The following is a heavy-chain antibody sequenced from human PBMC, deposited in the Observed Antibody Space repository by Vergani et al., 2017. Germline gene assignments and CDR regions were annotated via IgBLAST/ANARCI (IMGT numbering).Heavy chain of an antibody. D-gene: IGHD2-21*01. J-gene: IGHJ4*02. CDR1: GYTFTSYY. Sequence: QVQLVQSGAEVKKPGASVKVSCKASGYTFTSYYMHWVRQAPGQGLEWMGIINPSGGSTSYAEKFQGRVTITADTSTDTAYMELSSLRSEDTAVYYCATGLPGTKKGGSDWGQGTLVTVSS. CDR2: INPSGGST. CDR3: ATGLPGTKKGGSD. V-gene: IGHV1-46*01.